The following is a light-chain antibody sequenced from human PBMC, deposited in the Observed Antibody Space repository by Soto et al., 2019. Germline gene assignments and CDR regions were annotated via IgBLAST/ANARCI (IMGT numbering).Light chain of an antibody. V-gene: IGLV2-14*01. J-gene: IGLJ1*01. CDR1: SSDVGGYNY. CDR3: SSYTSRSTLV. Sequence: QSALTQPASVSGSPGQSITISCTGTSSDVGGYNYVSWYQQHPGKAPKLMIYEVTNRPSGVSNRFSGSKSGNTASLTISGLQAEDGADYYCSSYTSRSTLVFGTGTKVTAL. CDR2: EVT.